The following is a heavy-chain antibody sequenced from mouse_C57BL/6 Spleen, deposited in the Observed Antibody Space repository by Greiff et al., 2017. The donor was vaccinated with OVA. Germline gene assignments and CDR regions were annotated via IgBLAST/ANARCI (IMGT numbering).Heavy chain of an antibody. Sequence: EVQLQESGGGLVKPGGSLKLSCAASGFTFSSYAMSWVRQTPEKRLEWVATISDGGSYTYYPDNVKGRFTISRDNAKNNLYLQMSHLKSEDTAMYYCARDIYYGNYDVFAYWGQGTLVTVSA. CDR1: GFTFSSYA. D-gene: IGHD2-1*01. V-gene: IGHV5-4*01. CDR3: ARDIYYGNYDVFAY. J-gene: IGHJ3*01. CDR2: ISDGGSYT.